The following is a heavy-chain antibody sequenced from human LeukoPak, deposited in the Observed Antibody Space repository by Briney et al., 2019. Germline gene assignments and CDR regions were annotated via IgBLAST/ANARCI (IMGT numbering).Heavy chain of an antibody. CDR3: ARQEIESIAARLNWFDP. Sequence: PSETLSLTCTVSGGSISSYYWSWIRQPPGKGLEWIGYIYYSGSTNYNPSLKSRVTISVDTSKNQFSLKLSSVTAADTAVYYCARQEIESIAARLNWFDPWGQGTLVTVSS. D-gene: IGHD6-6*01. V-gene: IGHV4-59*08. J-gene: IGHJ5*02. CDR2: IYYSGST. CDR1: GGSISSYY.